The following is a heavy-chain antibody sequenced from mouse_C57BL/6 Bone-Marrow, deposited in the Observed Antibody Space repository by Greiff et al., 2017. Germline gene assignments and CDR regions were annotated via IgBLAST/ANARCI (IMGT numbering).Heavy chain of an antibody. CDR2: ISNLAYSI. Sequence: EVQLQESGGGLVQPGGSLKLSCAASGFTFSDYGMAWVRQAPRKGPEWVAFISNLAYSIYYADTVTGRFTISRENAKNTLYLEMSSLRSEDTAMYYCARQGHEDDGAWFAYWGQGTLVTVSA. J-gene: IGHJ3*01. CDR3: ARQGHEDDGAWFAY. CDR1: GFTFSDYG. V-gene: IGHV5-15*01. D-gene: IGHD1-2*01.